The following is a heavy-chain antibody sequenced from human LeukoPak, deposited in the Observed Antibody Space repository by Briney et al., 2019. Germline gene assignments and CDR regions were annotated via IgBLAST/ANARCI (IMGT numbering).Heavy chain of an antibody. CDR2: IYSYGST. D-gene: IGHD6-6*01. V-gene: IGHV3-66*02. J-gene: IGHJ6*03. CDR3: ARLGGKQLVRYYQYYMDV. Sequence: PGGSLRLXCAASGFTFSSYSMNWVRQAPGKGLEGVSVIYSYGSTYYADSVKGRFTIFRDNSKNTLYLQMNSLRVEDTAVYYCARLGGKQLVRYYQYYMDVWGKGTTVTVSS. CDR1: GFTFSSYS.